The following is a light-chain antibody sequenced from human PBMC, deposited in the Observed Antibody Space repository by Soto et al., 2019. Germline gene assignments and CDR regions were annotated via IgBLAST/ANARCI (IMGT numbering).Light chain of an antibody. CDR1: QTISNY. Sequence: DIQVTQSPSSLSASVGDRVTITCRSSQTISNYLNWYQQKPGKAPKLLIYAASSLQSGVPLRFSGSGSGTDFTLTITSLQTEDFATYYCQQSYTTPPTFGGGTKVEIK. V-gene: IGKV1-39*01. CDR3: QQSYTTPPT. J-gene: IGKJ4*01. CDR2: AAS.